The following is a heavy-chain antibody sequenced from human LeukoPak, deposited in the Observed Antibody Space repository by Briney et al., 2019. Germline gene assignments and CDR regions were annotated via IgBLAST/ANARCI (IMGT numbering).Heavy chain of an antibody. J-gene: IGHJ4*02. Sequence: GGSLRLSCAASGFTFSSYGMSWVRQAPGKGLEGVSAISGSGGSTYYADSVKGRFTISRDNSKNTLYLQMNSLRAVDTAVYYCGNRRGYSYGYYFDYWGQGAPGTVSS. V-gene: IGHV3-23*01. CDR3: GNRRGYSYGYYFDY. D-gene: IGHD5-18*01. CDR2: ISGSGGST. CDR1: GFTFSSYG.